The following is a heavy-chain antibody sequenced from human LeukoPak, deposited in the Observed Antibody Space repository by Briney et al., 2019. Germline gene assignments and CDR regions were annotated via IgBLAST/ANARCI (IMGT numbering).Heavy chain of an antibody. V-gene: IGHV4-4*07. D-gene: IGHD2-2*01. CDR3: ARDTPSHPRYSWFDP. CDR2: IYTSGST. J-gene: IGHJ5*02. CDR1: GGSISSYY. Sequence: PSETLSLTCTVSGGSISSYYWSWIRQPAGKGLEWIGRIYTSGSTNYNPSLKSRVTMSVDTSKNQFSLKLSSVTAADTAVYYCARDTPSHPRYSWFDPWGQGTLVTVSS.